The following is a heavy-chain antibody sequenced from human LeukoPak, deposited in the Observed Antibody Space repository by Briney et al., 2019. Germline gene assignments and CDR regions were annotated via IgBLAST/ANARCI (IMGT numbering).Heavy chain of an antibody. CDR1: GFTFDDYA. CDR3: ASEPGIPAAVDY. CDR2: ISWNSGFI. Sequence: GRSLRLSCSASGFTFDDYAMHWVRQAPGKGLEWVSGISWNSGFIGYADSVKGRFTISRDNAKNSLYLQMSSLRAEDTAVYYCASEPGIPAAVDYWGQGTLVTVSS. V-gene: IGHV3-9*01. J-gene: IGHJ4*02. D-gene: IGHD6-13*01.